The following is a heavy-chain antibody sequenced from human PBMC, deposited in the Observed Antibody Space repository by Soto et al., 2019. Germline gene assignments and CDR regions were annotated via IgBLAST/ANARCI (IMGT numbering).Heavy chain of an antibody. Sequence: GGSLRLSCAASGFTFSSYAMSWVRQAPGKGLEWVSVISGSGGSTYYTDSVEGRFTISRDNSKNTLYLRMNSLRAEDTAVYYCAKVGLRFLEWLSNIFDYWGQGTLVTVSS. CDR3: AKVGLRFLEWLSNIFDY. J-gene: IGHJ4*02. D-gene: IGHD3-3*01. V-gene: IGHV3-23*01. CDR2: ISGSGGST. CDR1: GFTFSSYA.